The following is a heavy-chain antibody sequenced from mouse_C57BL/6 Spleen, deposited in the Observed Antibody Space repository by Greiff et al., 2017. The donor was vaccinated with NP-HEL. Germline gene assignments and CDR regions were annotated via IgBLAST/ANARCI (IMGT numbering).Heavy chain of an antibody. V-gene: IGHV1-64*01. D-gene: IGHD2-2*01. CDR2: IHPNSGST. J-gene: IGHJ3*01. Sequence: QVQLQQPGAELVKPGASVKLSCKASGYTFTSYWMHWVKQRPGQGLEWIGMIHPNSGSTNYNEKFKSKATLTVDKSSSTAYMQLSSLTSEDSAVYYCAISTMVTTRGWFAYWGQGTLVTVSA. CDR1: GYTFTSYW. CDR3: AISTMVTTRGWFAY.